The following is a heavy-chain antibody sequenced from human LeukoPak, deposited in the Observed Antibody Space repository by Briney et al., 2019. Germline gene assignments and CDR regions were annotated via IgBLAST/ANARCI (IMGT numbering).Heavy chain of an antibody. D-gene: IGHD2-2*01. CDR3: ARGFIGRGTAARDY. J-gene: IGHJ4*02. CDR2: INHSGST. Sequence: SETLSLTCAVYGGSFSGYYWSWIRQPPGKGLGWIGEINHSGSTNYNPSLKSRVTISVDTSKNQFSLKLSSVTAADTAVYYCARGFIGRGTAARDYWGQGTLVTVSS. CDR1: GGSFSGYY. V-gene: IGHV4-34*01.